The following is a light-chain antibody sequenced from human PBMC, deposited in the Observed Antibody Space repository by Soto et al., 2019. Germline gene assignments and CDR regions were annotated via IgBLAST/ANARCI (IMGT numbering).Light chain of an antibody. CDR2: AAS. J-gene: IGKJ3*01. Sequence: DIPMTQSPSSLSASVGDRVTITCRARQSISSYLNWYQQKPGKAPKLLIYAASSLQSGVPSRFSGSGSGPDFTLTISSLQPEDFATYYCQQSYSTPHPFGPGTKVDIK. CDR3: QQSYSTPHP. CDR1: QSISSY. V-gene: IGKV1-39*01.